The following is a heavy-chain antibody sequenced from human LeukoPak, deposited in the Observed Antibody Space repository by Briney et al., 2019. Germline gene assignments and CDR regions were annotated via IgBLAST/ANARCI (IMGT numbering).Heavy chain of an antibody. J-gene: IGHJ6*02. CDR2: ISAYNGNT. D-gene: IGHD5-24*01. CDR3: ARVEGRDYYYYYGMDV. CDR1: GYTFTSYG. V-gene: IGHV1-18*01. Sequence: ASVKVSRKASGYTFTSYGISWVRQAPGQGLEWMGWISAYNGNTNYAQKLQGRVTMTTDTSTSTAYMELRSLRSDDTAVYYCARVEGRDYYYYYGMDVWGQGTTVTVSS.